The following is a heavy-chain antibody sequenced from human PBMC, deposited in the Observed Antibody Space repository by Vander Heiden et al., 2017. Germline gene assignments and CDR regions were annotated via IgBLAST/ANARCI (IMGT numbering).Heavy chain of an antibody. CDR3: ARGTTGYYRGSYFDY. D-gene: IGHD3-9*01. V-gene: IGHV3-33*01. CDR1: GFTFSSYG. Sequence: QVQLVESGGGVVQPGRALRLSCAASGFTFSSYGMQWCRQAAGKELEWVAVIWFDGTNQYYGDSVKGRFTISRDKSKNTVYLQMNSLRAEDTAVYYCARGTTGYYRGSYFDYWGQGTLVTASS. CDR2: IWFDGTNQ. J-gene: IGHJ4*02.